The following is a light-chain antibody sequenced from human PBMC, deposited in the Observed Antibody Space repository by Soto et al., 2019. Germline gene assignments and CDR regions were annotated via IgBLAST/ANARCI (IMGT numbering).Light chain of an antibody. CDR2: GAS. Sequence: EIVMTQSPATLSVSPGERATLSCRASQGVSSNLAWYQQKPGQAPRLLIYGASTRATGIPARFSGSGSGTEFTLTISSLQSEDFAVYYCQQYRTFVQGTKVEIK. CDR3: QQYRT. V-gene: IGKV3-15*01. J-gene: IGKJ1*01. CDR1: QGVSSN.